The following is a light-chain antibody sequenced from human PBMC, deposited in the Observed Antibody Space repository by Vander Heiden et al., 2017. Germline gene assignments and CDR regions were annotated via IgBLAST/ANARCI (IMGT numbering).Light chain of an antibody. Sequence: QPVPIKPTSASGNSRQRVTISCSGSSSNIGSYPVNWYQQLPGTAPKLLIYSNDQGPSGVPDRFSGSKSGTSASLAISGLQSEDEADYYCAAWDDSLNGPVFGGGTKLTVL. CDR3: AAWDDSLNGPV. CDR1: SSNIGSYP. J-gene: IGLJ2*01. V-gene: IGLV1-44*01. CDR2: SND.